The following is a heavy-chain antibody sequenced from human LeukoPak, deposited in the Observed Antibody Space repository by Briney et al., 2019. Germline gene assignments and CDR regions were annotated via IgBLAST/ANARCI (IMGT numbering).Heavy chain of an antibody. Sequence: GGSLRLSCAASGFTFDDYGMSWVRQAPGEGLERVSGINWNGGSTGYADSVKGRFTISRDNAKNSLYLQMNSLRAEDTALYYCARGGITIFGVVIYMDVWGKGTTVTVSS. CDR3: ARGGITIFGVVIYMDV. D-gene: IGHD3-3*01. J-gene: IGHJ6*03. CDR2: INWNGGST. V-gene: IGHV3-20*04. CDR1: GFTFDDYG.